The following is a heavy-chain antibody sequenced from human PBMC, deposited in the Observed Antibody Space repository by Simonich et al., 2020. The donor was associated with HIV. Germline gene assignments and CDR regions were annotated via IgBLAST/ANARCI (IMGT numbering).Heavy chain of an antibody. J-gene: IGHJ4*02. CDR2: ISGSGGST. D-gene: IGHD3-3*01. CDR3: AKDRYYNFWSGYYDY. CDR1: GFTFSIYA. Sequence: EVQLLESGGGLVQPGGSLRLSCAASGFTFSIYAMGWVRQAPGKGLVWVSAISGSGGSTYYADSVKGRFTISRDNSKNTLYLQMNSLRAEDTAVYYCAKDRYYNFWSGYYDYWGQGTLVTVSS. V-gene: IGHV3-23*01.